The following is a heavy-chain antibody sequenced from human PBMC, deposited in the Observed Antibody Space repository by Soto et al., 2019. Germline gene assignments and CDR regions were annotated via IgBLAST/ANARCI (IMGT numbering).Heavy chain of an antibody. V-gene: IGHV1-18*01. CDR1: GYTFTSYG. CDR3: GRVLVTEEYYYGMDV. CDR2: ISAYNGNT. D-gene: IGHD7-27*01. J-gene: IGHJ6*02. Sequence: QVQLVQSGAEVKKPGASVKVSCKASGYTFTSYGISWVRQAPGQVLEWMGWISAYNGNTNYAQKLQGRVTMTTDTSTSTAYMELRSLSSDDTAVYYCGRVLVTEEYYYGMDVWGQGTKITVSS.